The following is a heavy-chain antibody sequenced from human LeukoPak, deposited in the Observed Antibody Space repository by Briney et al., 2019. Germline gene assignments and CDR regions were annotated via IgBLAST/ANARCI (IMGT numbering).Heavy chain of an antibody. J-gene: IGHJ1*01. D-gene: IGHD3-10*01. CDR2: IYWDDYR. Sequence: SGPTLVPPTQPLTLSCTFSGFSLFTSGVGVGWIRQPPGKALEWLALIYWDDYRRYSPSLKSRLTITKATSKNQVVLTMTNVDPVDTGTYYCARTYFYGSGSSSSSDCWGQGTLVTVSS. CDR3: ARTYFYGSGSSSSSDC. CDR1: GFSLFTSGVG. V-gene: IGHV2-5*02.